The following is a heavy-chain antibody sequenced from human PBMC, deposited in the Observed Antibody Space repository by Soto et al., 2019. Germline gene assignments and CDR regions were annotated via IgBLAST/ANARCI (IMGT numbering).Heavy chain of an antibody. CDR3: TPLTTVTTFDAFDI. V-gene: IGHV3-30*03. J-gene: IGHJ3*02. D-gene: IGHD4-17*01. CDR2: ISYDGSNK. CDR1: GFTFSSYG. Sequence: QVQLVESGGGVVQPGRSLRLSCAASGFTFSSYGMHWVRQAPGKGLEWEAVISYDGSNKYYADSVKGRFTISRDNSKNTLYLQMNSLRAEDTAVYYCTPLTTVTTFDAFDIWGQGTMVTVSS.